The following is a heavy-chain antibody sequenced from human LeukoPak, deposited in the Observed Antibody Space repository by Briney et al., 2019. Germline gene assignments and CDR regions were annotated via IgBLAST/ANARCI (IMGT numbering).Heavy chain of an antibody. Sequence: GGSLRLSCVASGITFSNYAVSWVRQAPEKGLDWVSVISGSAHKIRYADSVKGRFTIPRDNSENIVYLQMNNLRAEDTAVYYCAGRVTGYSSGYVYWGQGTLVTVSS. J-gene: IGHJ4*02. CDR3: AGRVTGYSSGYVY. D-gene: IGHD5-18*01. CDR2: ISGSAHKI. V-gene: IGHV3-23*01. CDR1: GITFSNYA.